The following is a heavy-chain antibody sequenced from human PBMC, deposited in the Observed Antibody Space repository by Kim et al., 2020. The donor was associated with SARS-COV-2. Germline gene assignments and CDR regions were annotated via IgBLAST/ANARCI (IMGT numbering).Heavy chain of an antibody. Sequence: SETLSLTCTVSGGSVSSDNCYWNWFRPPTGKRLEWIGDIYKTRRTNYNPSLESRVTISLATSKNQFSLTLRSVSAADTAIYYCTRGDVWEKFYWGQGTPVTVSS. D-gene: IGHD1-26*01. V-gene: IGHV4-61*01. CDR3: TRGDVWEKFY. CDR2: IYKTRRT. J-gene: IGHJ4*02. CDR1: GGSVSSDNCY.